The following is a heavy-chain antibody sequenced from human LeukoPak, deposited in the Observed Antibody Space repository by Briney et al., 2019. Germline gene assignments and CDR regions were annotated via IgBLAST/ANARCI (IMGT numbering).Heavy chain of an antibody. J-gene: IGHJ3*02. CDR3: ASAWGIVVVTADTGNAFDI. V-gene: IGHV1-69*13. Sequence: SVKVSFKASGGTFSSYAISWVRQAPGQGLEWMGGIIPIFGTANYAQKFQGRVTITADESTSTAYVELSSLRSEDTAVYYCASAWGIVVVTADTGNAFDIWGQGTMVTVSS. D-gene: IGHD2-21*02. CDR1: GGTFSSYA. CDR2: IIPIFGTA.